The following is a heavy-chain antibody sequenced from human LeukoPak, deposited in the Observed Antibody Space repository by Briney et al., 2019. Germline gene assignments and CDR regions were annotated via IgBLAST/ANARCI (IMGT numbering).Heavy chain of an antibody. CDR2: ISYDGSSK. Sequence: GGSLRLSCAASGFTFSSYARHWVRQAPGKGPEWVAVISYDGSSKYFADSVKGRFTISRDTSKNTLYLQMNSLRAEDTAVYYCARANRPFHSSGWYKDYWGQGTLVTVSS. J-gene: IGHJ4*02. CDR3: ARANRPFHSSGWYKDY. V-gene: IGHV3-30-3*01. CDR1: GFTFSSYA. D-gene: IGHD6-19*01.